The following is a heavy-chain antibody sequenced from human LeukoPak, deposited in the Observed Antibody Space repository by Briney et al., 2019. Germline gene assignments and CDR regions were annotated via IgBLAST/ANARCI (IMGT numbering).Heavy chain of an antibody. CDR2: IYYSGST. CDR1: GGSISSYY. V-gene: IGHV4-59*01. D-gene: IGHD2-2*01. J-gene: IGHJ5*02. CDR3: ARERGADQLPGNWFDP. Sequence: SETLSLTCTASGGSISSYYWSWIRQPPGKGLEWIGYIYYSGSTNYNPSLKSRVTISVDTSKNQFSLKLSSVTAADTAVYYCARERGADQLPGNWFDPWGQGTLVTVSS.